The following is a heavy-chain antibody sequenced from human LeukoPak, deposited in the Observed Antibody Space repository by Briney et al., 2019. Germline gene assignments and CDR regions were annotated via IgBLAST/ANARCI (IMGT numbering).Heavy chain of an antibody. D-gene: IGHD2-2*01. CDR1: GYSISSGYY. J-gene: IGHJ5*02. Sequence: SETLSLTCAVSGYSISSGYYWVWIRQPPGKGLEWIGTIYHSGTTYYNPSLKSRVTISLDTSKNQFSLNLRSVTAADTAVYYCARFESTSGRGFDPWGQGTLVTVSS. V-gene: IGHV4-38-2*01. CDR3: ARFESTSGRGFDP. CDR2: IYHSGTT.